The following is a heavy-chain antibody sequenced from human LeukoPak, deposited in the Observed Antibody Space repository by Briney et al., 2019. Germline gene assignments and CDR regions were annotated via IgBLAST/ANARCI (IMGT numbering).Heavy chain of an antibody. CDR2: ISSSGSTI. CDR1: GFTFSDYY. V-gene: IGHV3-11*01. Sequence: GGSLRISCAASGFTFSDYYMSWIRQAPGKGLEWVSYISSSGSTIYYADSVKGRFTISRDNAKNSLYLQMNSLRAEDTAVYYCARAARRTSDAFDIWGQGTMVTVSS. CDR3: ARAARRTSDAFDI. D-gene: IGHD6-6*01. J-gene: IGHJ3*02.